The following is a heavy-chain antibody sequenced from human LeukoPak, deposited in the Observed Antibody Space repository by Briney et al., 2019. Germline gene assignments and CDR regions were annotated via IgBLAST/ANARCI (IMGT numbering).Heavy chain of an antibody. Sequence: PSETLSLTCAVYGGYFSGYHWSWIRQPPGKGLEWIGEINHSGSTNYNPTLKSRVTISVDTSKNQFSLKLSSVTAADTAVYYCARGGLIGATDYWGQGTLDTVSS. CDR1: GGYFSGYH. CDR2: INHSGST. CDR3: ARGGLIGATDY. V-gene: IGHV4-34*01. D-gene: IGHD1-26*01. J-gene: IGHJ4*02.